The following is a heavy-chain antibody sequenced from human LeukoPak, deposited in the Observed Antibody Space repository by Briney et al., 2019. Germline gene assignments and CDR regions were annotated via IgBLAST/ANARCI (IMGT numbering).Heavy chain of an antibody. J-gene: IGHJ4*02. Sequence: GGSLRLSCVASGFTFSSYWMHWVRQAPGKGLVWISRINSDESTTSYADSVKGRFTITRDNAKNTLYLQMNSLRADDTAVYYCARGNYYGQDYWGQGTLVTVSS. CDR2: INSDESTT. CDR3: ARGNYYGQDY. D-gene: IGHD3-10*01. CDR1: GFTFSSYW. V-gene: IGHV3-74*01.